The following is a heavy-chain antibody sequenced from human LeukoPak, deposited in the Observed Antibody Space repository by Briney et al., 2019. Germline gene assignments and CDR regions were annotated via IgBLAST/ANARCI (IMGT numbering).Heavy chain of an antibody. Sequence: GASVKVSCKASGYTFTGYYMHWVRQAPGQGLEWMGRINPNSGGTNYAQKFQGRVTMTRDTSISKAYMELSRLRSDDTAVYYCARDFPIVVVTGGDYWGQGTLVTVSS. CDR1: GYTFTGYY. V-gene: IGHV1-2*06. CDR2: INPNSGGT. D-gene: IGHD2-21*02. J-gene: IGHJ4*02. CDR3: ARDFPIVVVTGGDY.